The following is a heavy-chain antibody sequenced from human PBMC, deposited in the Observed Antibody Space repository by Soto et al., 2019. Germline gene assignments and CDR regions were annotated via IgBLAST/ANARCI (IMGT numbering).Heavy chain of an antibody. J-gene: IGHJ2*01. V-gene: IGHV1-18*04. Sequence: QVQLVQSGAEVKKPGASVKVSCKASGYTFTSYGISWVRQAPGQGRARMGWISAYNGNTNYAQKLQGRVTMTTDTSTRTAYMELRSRSADDAAVYYCARPRKNRNYGSWYFDLWGRGTLVTVSS. D-gene: IGHD1-7*01. CDR3: ARPRKNRNYGSWYFDL. CDR1: GYTFTSYG. CDR2: ISAYNGNT.